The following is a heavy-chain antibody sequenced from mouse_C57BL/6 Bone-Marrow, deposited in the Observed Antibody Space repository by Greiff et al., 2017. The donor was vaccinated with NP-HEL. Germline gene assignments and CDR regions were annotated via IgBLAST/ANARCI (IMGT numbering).Heavy chain of an antibody. CDR1: GYTFTSYW. D-gene: IGHD2-4*01. CDR2: IDPSDSYT. J-gene: IGHJ1*03. CDR3: ARGGYDYDGPNV. Sequence: QVQLQQPGAELVKPGASVKLSCKASGYTFTSYWMQWVKQRPGQGLEWIGEIDPSDSYTNYNQKFKGKATLTVDTSSSTAYMQLSSLTSEYSAVYYCARGGYDYDGPNVWGTGTTVTVSS. V-gene: IGHV1-50*01.